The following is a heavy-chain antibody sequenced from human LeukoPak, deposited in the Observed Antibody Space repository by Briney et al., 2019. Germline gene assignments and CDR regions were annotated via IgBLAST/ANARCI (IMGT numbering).Heavy chain of an antibody. CDR1: GFTFSSYA. CDR2: ISGSGGST. J-gene: IGHJ4*02. CDR3: AKGPNIVATAGAFDY. V-gene: IGHV3-23*01. Sequence: GGSLRLSCAASGFTFSSYAMIWVRQAPGKGLEWVSGISGSGGSTYYAGSMKGRFTISRDNSKNTLYLQMNSLRAEDTAVYYCAKGPNIVATAGAFDYWGQGTLVTVSS. D-gene: IGHD5-12*01.